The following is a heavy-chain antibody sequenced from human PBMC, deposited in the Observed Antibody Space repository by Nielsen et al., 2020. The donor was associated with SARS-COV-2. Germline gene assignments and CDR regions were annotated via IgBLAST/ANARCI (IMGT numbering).Heavy chain of an antibody. CDR3: AKDRVVGSRDLYGFDV. D-gene: IGHD3-16*02. J-gene: IGHJ6*02. Sequence: GGYLRLSCVASGFTFSSYDMHWVRQATGKGLEWVSAIGTAGDTYYPGSVKGQFTISRENAKNSLYLQMNSLRAEDTALYYCAKDRVVGSRDLYGFDVWGQGTTVTVSS. CDR1: GFTFSSYD. V-gene: IGHV3-13*01. CDR2: IGTAGDT.